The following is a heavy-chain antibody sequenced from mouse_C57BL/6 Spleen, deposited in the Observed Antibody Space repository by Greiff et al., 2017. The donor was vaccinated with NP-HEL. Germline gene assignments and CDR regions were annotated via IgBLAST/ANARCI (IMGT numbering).Heavy chain of an antibody. CDR1: GYTFTDYE. V-gene: IGHV1-15*01. D-gene: IGHD1-1*01. Sequence: QVHVKQSGAELVRPGASVTLSCKASGYTFTDYEMHWVKQTPVHGLEWIGAIDPETGGTAYNQKFKGKAILTADKSSSTAYMELRSLTSEDSAVYYCREAYYYGSSFYAMDYWGQGTSVTVSS. CDR2: IDPETGGT. CDR3: REAYYYGSSFYAMDY. J-gene: IGHJ4*01.